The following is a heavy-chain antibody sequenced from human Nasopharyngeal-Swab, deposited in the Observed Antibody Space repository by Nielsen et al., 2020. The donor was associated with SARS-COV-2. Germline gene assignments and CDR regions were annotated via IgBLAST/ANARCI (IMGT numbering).Heavy chain of an antibody. D-gene: IGHD5-18*01. CDR3: ARDDPGQLWLYYFDY. Sequence: SETLSLTCTVSGGSISSGSYYWGWIRQPPGKGLEWIGSIYYSGSTYYNPSLKSRVTISVDTSKNQFSLKLSSVTAADTAVYYCARDDPGQLWLYYFDYWGQGTLVTVSS. J-gene: IGHJ4*02. CDR2: IYYSGST. V-gene: IGHV4-39*02. CDR1: GGSISSGSYY.